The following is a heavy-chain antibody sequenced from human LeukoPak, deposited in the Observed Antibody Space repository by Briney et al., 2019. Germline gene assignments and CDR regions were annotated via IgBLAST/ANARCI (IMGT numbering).Heavy chain of an antibody. CDR3: ARERGHLDY. D-gene: IGHD6-25*01. J-gene: IGHJ4*02. Sequence: GGSLRLSCAASGFTVSSNYMTWVRQAPGKGLEWVSLIYSAGGTYYTDSVKGRFTISRDNSKNTLYLQMNSLRAEDTAVYYCARERGHLDYWGQGTLVTVSS. V-gene: IGHV3-53*01. CDR1: GFTVSSNY. CDR2: IYSAGGT.